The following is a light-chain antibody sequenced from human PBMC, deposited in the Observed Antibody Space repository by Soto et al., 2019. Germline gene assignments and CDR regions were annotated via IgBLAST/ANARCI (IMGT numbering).Light chain of an antibody. J-gene: IGKJ5*01. CDR2: GAS. CDR3: QQYNNWPQT. Sequence: EIVLTQSPGTLSLSPGERATLSCRASQSVSNNYLAWYQQKPGQAPRLLIYGASNRATGIPDRFSGTGSGTDFTLTISRLEPEDFAEYHCQQYNNWPQTFGQGTRLEIK. CDR1: QSVSNNY. V-gene: IGKV3-20*01.